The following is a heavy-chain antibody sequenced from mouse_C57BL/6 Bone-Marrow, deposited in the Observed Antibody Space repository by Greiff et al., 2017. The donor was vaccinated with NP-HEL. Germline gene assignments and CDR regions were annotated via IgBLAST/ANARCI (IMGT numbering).Heavy chain of an antibody. CDR2: IDPSDSYT. CDR1: GYTFTSYW. CDR3: ARSGYYYGDY. J-gene: IGHJ2*01. Sequence: QVQLQQPGAELVMPGASVKLSFKASGYTFTSYWMHWVKQRPGQGLEWIGEIDPSDSYTNYNQKFKGKSTLTVDKSSSTAYMQLSSLTSEDSAVYYCARSGYYYGDYWGQGTTLTVSS. D-gene: IGHD1-1*01. V-gene: IGHV1-69*01.